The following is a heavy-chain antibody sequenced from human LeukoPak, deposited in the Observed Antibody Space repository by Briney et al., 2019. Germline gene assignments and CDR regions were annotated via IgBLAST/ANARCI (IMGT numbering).Heavy chain of an antibody. D-gene: IGHD2-2*01. CDR3: TRAPHPRCSSSGCYLDY. Sequence: GGSLRLSCSTSGFTFGDYAMSWVRQAPGKGLEWVGFIQAKAYGGATKYAASVNGRFSISRDDSQSIANLQMNDLKTEDTAVYYCTRAPHPRCSSSGCYLDYWGQGTLVTV. J-gene: IGHJ4*02. V-gene: IGHV3-49*04. CDR2: IQAKAYGGAT. CDR1: GFTFGDYA.